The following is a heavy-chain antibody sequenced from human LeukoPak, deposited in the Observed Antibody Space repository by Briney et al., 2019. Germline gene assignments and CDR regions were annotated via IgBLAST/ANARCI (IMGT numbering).Heavy chain of an antibody. J-gene: IGHJ6*03. CDR1: GGSISGHY. CDR2: IYYSGST. V-gene: IGHV4-59*11. D-gene: IGHD6-13*01. CDR3: ARGGEQQLVRFYYYYYMDV. Sequence: SETLSLTCTVSGGSISGHYWSWIRQPPGKGLEWIGYIYYSGSTNYNPSLKSRVTISVDTSKNQFSLKLSSVTAADTAVYYCARGGEQQLVRFYYYYYMDVWGKGTTVTVSS.